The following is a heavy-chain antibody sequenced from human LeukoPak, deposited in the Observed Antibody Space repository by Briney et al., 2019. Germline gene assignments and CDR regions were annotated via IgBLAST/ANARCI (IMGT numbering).Heavy chain of an antibody. CDR1: GFTVSSNY. V-gene: IGHV3-66*01. J-gene: IGHJ4*02. Sequence: GGSLRLSCAASGFTVSSNYMSWVRQAPGKGLEWVSVIYGGGSTYYADSVKGRFTISRDNSKNTLYLQMNSLRAEDTAVYYCARADYGSGSYYYFDYWGQGTLVTVSS. CDR3: ARADYGSGSYYYFDY. CDR2: IYGGGST. D-gene: IGHD3-10*01.